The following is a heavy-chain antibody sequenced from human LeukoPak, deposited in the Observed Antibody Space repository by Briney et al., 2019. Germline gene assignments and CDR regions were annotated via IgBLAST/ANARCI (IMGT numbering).Heavy chain of an antibody. CDR1: GFSVTNNY. D-gene: IGHD5-24*01. CDR2: SESGGGT. V-gene: IGHV3-66*02. Sequence: GGSLRLSCEASGFSVTNNYMSWFRLAPGKGLEWVSSVSESGGGTYYADSVKGRFTISRDNSKNTLYLQMNSLRDEDTTVYYCARGAARMVEMGTIISFEYWGQGTLVTVSS. CDR3: ARGAARMVEMGTIISFEY. J-gene: IGHJ4*02.